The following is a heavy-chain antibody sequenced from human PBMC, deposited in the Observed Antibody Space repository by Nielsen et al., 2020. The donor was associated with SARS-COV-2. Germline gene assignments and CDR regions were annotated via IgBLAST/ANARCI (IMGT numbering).Heavy chain of an antibody. V-gene: IGHV1-18*04. CDR1: GYTFSKYG. CDR2: ISAYNGRT. Sequence: ASVKVSCKASGYTFSKYGISWVRQAPGQGLEWMGWISAYNGRTSYAQKFQGRVTMTGDTSISTAYMELSRLTSNDTALYYCARGEDCSPSRCSMYWGQGTLVTVSS. CDR3: ARGEDCSPSRCSMY. D-gene: IGHD2-2*01. J-gene: IGHJ4*02.